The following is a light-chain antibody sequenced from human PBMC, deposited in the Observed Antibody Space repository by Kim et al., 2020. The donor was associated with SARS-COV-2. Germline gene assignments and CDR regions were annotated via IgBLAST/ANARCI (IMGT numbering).Light chain of an antibody. CDR3: QVWDSSSDHRV. Sequence: ATGKTARISCGGNNIGSKSVNWYQQKPGQAPVLVIHYDRDRPSGIPERFSGSNSGNTATLTISRVEAGDEADYYCQVWDSSSDHRVFGGGTQLTVL. J-gene: IGLJ3*02. V-gene: IGLV3-21*04. CDR2: YDR. CDR1: NIGSKS.